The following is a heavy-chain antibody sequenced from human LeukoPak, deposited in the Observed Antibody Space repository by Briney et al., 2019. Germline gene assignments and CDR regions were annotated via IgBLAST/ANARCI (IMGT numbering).Heavy chain of an antibody. CDR1: GFTFNSYA. CDR3: ARDHARIPVPTSLLDY. Sequence: GGSLRLSCAASGFTFNSYAINWVRQAPGKGLEFVSGIANNGGSTYYANSVKGRFTISRDNSKKTVYLQMGSLRPEDMAVYYCARDHARIPVPTSLLDYWGQGALVTVSS. J-gene: IGHJ4*02. V-gene: IGHV3-64*01. D-gene: IGHD6-19*01. CDR2: IANNGGST.